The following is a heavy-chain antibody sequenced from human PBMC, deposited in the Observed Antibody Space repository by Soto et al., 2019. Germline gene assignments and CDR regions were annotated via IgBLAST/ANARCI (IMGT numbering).Heavy chain of an antibody. J-gene: IGHJ4*02. CDR2: FHNSGNP. D-gene: IGHD5-12*01. CDR3: ARDPVDGYAFFDY. CDR1: GGSISGYH. Sequence: QVQLQESGPRLVQPSETLSLTCSISGGSISGYHWKWIRQTPGKVVERIGYFHNSGNPKYISSLKSRVTISLDMSERQSSLKLTSVTAADTAVYWCARDPVDGYAFFDYWGQGALVTVSS. V-gene: IGHV4-59*01.